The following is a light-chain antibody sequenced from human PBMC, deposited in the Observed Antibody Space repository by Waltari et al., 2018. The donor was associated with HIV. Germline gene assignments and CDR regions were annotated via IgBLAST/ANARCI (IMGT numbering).Light chain of an antibody. CDR3: QQYYTPPIT. V-gene: IGKV4-1*01. CDR2: WAS. J-gene: IGKJ5*01. Sequence: DIVMTQSPDSLAVSLGERATINCRSSQSLFYTSNSRTSLAWYQLKPGQPPKLLISWASTRESGVPDRFSGSGSGTAFALSISSLQAEDVAVYYCQQYYTPPITFGQGTRLEIK. CDR1: QSLFYTSNSRTS.